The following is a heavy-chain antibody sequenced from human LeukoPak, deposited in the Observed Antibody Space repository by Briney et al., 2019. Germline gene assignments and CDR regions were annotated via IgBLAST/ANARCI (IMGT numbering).Heavy chain of an antibody. CDR3: AKNLLGIAAAGGGGFDY. J-gene: IGHJ4*02. V-gene: IGHV3-11*04. CDR1: GFTFSDFY. Sequence: GGSLRLSCAASGFTFSDFYMSWIRQAPGKGLEWVSYISSSGSTIYYADSVKGRFTISRDNSKNTLYLQMNSLRAEDTAVYYCAKNLLGIAAAGGGGFDYWGQGTLVTVSS. D-gene: IGHD6-13*01. CDR2: ISSSGSTI.